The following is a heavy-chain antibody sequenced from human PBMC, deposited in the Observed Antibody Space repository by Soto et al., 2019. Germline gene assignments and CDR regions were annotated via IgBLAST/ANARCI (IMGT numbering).Heavy chain of an antibody. CDR2: ISPSSSFL. Sequence: GSLILSCAASGFNFRSYYMNWVRPAPGRGLEWVSSISPSSSFLNYADSVKGRFTISRDNAKSSVNLQMNSLRGEDTAVYYCAREAYQRENIAAAHWGQGTLVTVSS. D-gene: IGHD6-13*01. J-gene: IGHJ4*02. CDR1: GFNFRSYY. V-gene: IGHV3-21*04. CDR3: AREAYQRENIAAAH.